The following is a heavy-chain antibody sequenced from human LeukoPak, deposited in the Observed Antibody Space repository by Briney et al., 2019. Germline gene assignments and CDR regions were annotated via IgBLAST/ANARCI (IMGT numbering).Heavy chain of an antibody. V-gene: IGHV3-33*06. CDR1: GFTFSSYG. CDR2: IWYDGSNK. D-gene: IGHD3-10*01. CDR3: AKDSWYYYGSGSYLDY. J-gene: IGHJ4*02. Sequence: PGGSLRLSCAASGFTFSSYGMHWVRQAPGKGLEWVAVIWYDGSNKYYADSVKGRFTISRDNSKNTLYLQMNSLRAEDTAVYYCAKDSWYYYGSGSYLDYWGQGTLVTVSS.